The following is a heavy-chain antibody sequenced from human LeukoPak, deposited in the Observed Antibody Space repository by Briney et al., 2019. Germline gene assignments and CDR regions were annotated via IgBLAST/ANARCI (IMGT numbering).Heavy chain of an antibody. CDR3: ARAVWFGELFNDY. CDR2: IYYSGST. D-gene: IGHD3-10*01. CDR1: GGSISSGGYY. V-gene: IGHV4-31*03. Sequence: PSETLSLTCTVSGGSISSGGYYWSWIRQHPGKGLEWIGYIYYSGSTYYNPSLKSRVTISVDTSKNQFSLKLSSVTAADTAVYYCARAVWFGELFNDYWGQGTLVTVSS. J-gene: IGHJ4*02.